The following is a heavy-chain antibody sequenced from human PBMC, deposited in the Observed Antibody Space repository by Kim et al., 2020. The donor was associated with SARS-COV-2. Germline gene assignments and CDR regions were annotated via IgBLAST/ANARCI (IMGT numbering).Heavy chain of an antibody. D-gene: IGHD2-2*01. V-gene: IGHV3-23*01. CDR2: ST. J-gene: IGHJ4*02. CDR3: AKDQRTEFGY. Sequence: STSYAEPGTGRCTISRDNSKNTLYLQMNSLRAEDTAVYYCAKDQRTEFGYWGQGTLVTVSS.